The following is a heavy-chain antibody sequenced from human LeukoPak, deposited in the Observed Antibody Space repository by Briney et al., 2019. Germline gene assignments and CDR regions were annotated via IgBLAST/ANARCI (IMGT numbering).Heavy chain of an antibody. CDR3: AKHYSGPYSNYDY. V-gene: IGHV3-23*01. CDR1: GFTFSSYA. Sequence: PGRSLRLSCAASGFTFSSYAMSWVRQAPGKGLEWVSDISGSGGSTKYADSVKGRFTISRDNSKNTLYLQMNSLRAEDTAIYYCAKHYSGPYSNYDYWGQGTLVTVSS. D-gene: IGHD4-11*01. CDR2: ISGSGGST. J-gene: IGHJ4*02.